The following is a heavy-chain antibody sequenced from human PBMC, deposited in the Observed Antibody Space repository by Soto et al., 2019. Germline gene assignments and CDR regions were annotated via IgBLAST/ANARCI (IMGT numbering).Heavy chain of an antibody. CDR3: ARNYGSGYRAFDS. CDR2: VNPILSMS. Sequence: QVQLVQSGAEVKSAGSSVKVSCKASGDTFNFYSINWVRQAPGLGLEWVGRVNPILSMSNYAQRFQGRVRRSADKSTGTAYMTLRSLRSEDTAIYYCARNYGSGYRAFDSWGQGALVTVSS. CDR1: GDTFNFYS. V-gene: IGHV1-69*02. D-gene: IGHD3-10*01. J-gene: IGHJ4*02.